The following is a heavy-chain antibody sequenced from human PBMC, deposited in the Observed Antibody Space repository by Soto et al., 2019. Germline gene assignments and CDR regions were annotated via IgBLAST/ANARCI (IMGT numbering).Heavy chain of an antibody. CDR1: GGSISSYY. V-gene: IGHV4-59*01. CDR2: IYYSGST. D-gene: IGHD6-6*01. J-gene: IGHJ4*02. Sequence: PSATLSITCTVSGGSISSYYWSWIRQPPGKGLEWIGYIYYSGSTNYNPSLKSRVTISVDTSKNQFSLKLSSVTAADTAVYYCARVRSGQLGSWYFDYWGQGTLVTVS. CDR3: ARVRSGQLGSWYFDY.